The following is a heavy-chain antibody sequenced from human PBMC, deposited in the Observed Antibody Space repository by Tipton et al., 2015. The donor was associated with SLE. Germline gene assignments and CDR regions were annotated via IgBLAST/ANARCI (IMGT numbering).Heavy chain of an antibody. D-gene: IGHD3-3*01. J-gene: IGHJ3*02. CDR2: IYYSGST. V-gene: IGHV4-59*01. CDR1: GGSISSYY. Sequence: TLSLTCTVSGGSISSYYWSWIRQPPGKGLGWIGYIYYSGSTNYNPSLKSRVTISVDTSKNQFSLKLSSVTAADTAVYYCARALGITIFGVVIVGAFDIWGQGTMVTVSS. CDR3: ARALGITIFGVVIVGAFDI.